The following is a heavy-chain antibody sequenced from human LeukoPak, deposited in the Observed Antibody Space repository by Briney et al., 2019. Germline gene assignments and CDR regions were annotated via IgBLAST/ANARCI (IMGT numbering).Heavy chain of an antibody. D-gene: IGHD3-3*01. J-gene: IGHJ4*02. CDR2: ISYDGSNK. CDR1: GFTFSSYA. CDR3: ARDSRAAGVLRFLEWLFD. Sequence: GGSPRLSCAASGFTFSSYAMHWVRQAPGKGLEWVAVISYDGSNKYYADSVKGRFTISRDNSKNTLYLQMNSLRAEDTAVYYCARDSRAAGVLRFLEWLFDWGQGTLVTVSS. V-gene: IGHV3-30-3*01.